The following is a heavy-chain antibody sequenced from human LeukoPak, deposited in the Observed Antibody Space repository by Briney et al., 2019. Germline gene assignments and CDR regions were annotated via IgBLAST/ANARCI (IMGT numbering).Heavy chain of an antibody. Sequence: PGGSLRLSCAASGFTFDDYAMHWVRQAPGKGLEWVSLISGGGGSTYYADSVKGRFTISRDNSKNSLYLQMNSLRTEDTALYYCANLYYYDSSGYLNYYYGMDVWGQGTTVTVSS. V-gene: IGHV3-43*02. CDR1: GFTFDDYA. D-gene: IGHD3-22*01. J-gene: IGHJ6*02. CDR2: ISGGGGST. CDR3: ANLYYYDSSGYLNYYYGMDV.